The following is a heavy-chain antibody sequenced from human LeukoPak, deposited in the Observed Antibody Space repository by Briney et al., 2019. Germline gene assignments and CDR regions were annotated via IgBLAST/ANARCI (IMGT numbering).Heavy chain of an antibody. J-gene: IGHJ1*01. Sequence: QPGGSLRLSCAASGFTFSSYGIQWVRQAPGKGLEWVAFIWYDGNNKYYADSVKGRFTISRDNSKNTLYLQMNSLRAEDTAVYYCARDYGIGGSSWYNYLQHWGQGTLVTVSS. D-gene: IGHD6-13*01. CDR1: GFTFSSYG. CDR2: IWYDGNNK. V-gene: IGHV3-33*01. CDR3: ARDYGIGGSSWYNYLQH.